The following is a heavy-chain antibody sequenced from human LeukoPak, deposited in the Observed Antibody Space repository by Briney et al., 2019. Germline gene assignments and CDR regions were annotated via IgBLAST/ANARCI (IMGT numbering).Heavy chain of an antibody. J-gene: IGHJ4*02. Sequence: ASVTVSCKASGYTFTCYAMGWVRQAPGHGLEWMGWINTNTGNPTYAQGFTGRFVFSLDTSVSTASLQISSLEAEDTAVYYCASFFCINGVCYYLDYWGQGTLVTVSS. D-gene: IGHD2-8*01. V-gene: IGHV7-4-1*02. CDR1: GYTFTCYA. CDR3: ASFFCINGVCYYLDY. CDR2: INTNTGNP.